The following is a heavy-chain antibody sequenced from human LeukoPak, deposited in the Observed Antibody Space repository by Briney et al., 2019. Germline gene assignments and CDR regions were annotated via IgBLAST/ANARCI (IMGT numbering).Heavy chain of an antibody. CDR3: AKGNLHGYYFDY. D-gene: IGHD5-24*01. CDR1: GFTFDDYA. CDR2: ISSSSSYI. V-gene: IGHV3-21*04. Sequence: GGSLRLSCAASGFTFDDYAMHWVRQAPGKGLEWVSSISSSSSYIYYADSVKGRFTISRDNAKNSLYLQMNSLRAEDTAVYYCAKGNLHGYYFDYWGQGTLVTASS. J-gene: IGHJ4*02.